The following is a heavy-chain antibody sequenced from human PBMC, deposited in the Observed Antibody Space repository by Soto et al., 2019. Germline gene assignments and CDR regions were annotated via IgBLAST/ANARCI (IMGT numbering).Heavy chain of an antibody. D-gene: IGHD2-2*01. J-gene: IGHJ5*02. Sequence: SETLSLTCTVSGGSIISGGSYWAWIRQPPGKGLEWIANFNYRGSTYYNPSLKSRVTISVDTSKNQFSLKLGSVTAADTAVYYCARHYCSTASCYVGNNWFDPWGQGTLVTAPQ. V-gene: IGHV4-39*01. CDR1: GGSIISGGSY. CDR2: FNYRGST. CDR3: ARHYCSTASCYVGNNWFDP.